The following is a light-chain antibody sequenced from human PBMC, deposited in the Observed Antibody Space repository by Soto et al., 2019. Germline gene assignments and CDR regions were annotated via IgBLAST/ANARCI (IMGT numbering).Light chain of an antibody. CDR2: AAT. CDR3: LQDYNYPWT. J-gene: IGKJ1*01. Sequence: AIQLTQSPSSLSASVGDRVTITCRTSTGSRTDLSWYQQKPGKVPKVLIYAATSLHSGVPSRFSGSGSGTDFTLTISSLQPEDFATYYCLQDYNYPWTFGQGTKVDIK. V-gene: IGKV1-6*01. CDR1: TGSRTD.